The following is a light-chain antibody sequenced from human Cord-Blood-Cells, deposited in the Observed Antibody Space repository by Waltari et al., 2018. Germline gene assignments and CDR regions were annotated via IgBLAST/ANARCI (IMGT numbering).Light chain of an antibody. Sequence: AILVAQSASPCAGSAGDRVTITCRASQGISSYLAWYQQKPGKAPKLLIYAASTLQSGVPSRFSGSGSGTDFTLTISCLQSEDFATYYCQQYYSYPYTFGQGTKLEIK. J-gene: IGKJ2*01. CDR2: AAS. CDR1: QGISSY. CDR3: QQYYSYPYT. V-gene: IGKV1-8*01.